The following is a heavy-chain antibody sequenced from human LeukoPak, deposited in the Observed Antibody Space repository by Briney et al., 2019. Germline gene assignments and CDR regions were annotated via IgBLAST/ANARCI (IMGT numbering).Heavy chain of an antibody. V-gene: IGHV3-23*01. CDR3: AKRSSLNYFDS. D-gene: IGHD3-16*01. CDR1: GFTFSNFG. Sequence: PGESLRVSCAASGFTFSNFGVSWVGQAPGNGLEWVSAISAGGGTYYADTVKGRFTISRDNSKNTLYLQMSSLRAEDTAVYYCAKRSSLNYFDSWGQGTLVTVSS. CDR2: ISAGGGT. J-gene: IGHJ4*02.